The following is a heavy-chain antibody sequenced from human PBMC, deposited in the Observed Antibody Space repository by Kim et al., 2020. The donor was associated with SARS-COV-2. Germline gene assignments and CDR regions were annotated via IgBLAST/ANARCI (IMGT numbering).Heavy chain of an antibody. CDR2: ISGGGAKR. CDR3: AKCHSGWGNDAFD. D-gene: IGHD3-10*01. Sequence: GGSLRLSCAASGFTFDSYAMSWVRQAPGKGLEWVSYISGGGAKRFYAGSVKGRFTISRDNSKNTLFLQLNSLRAEDTALYYCAKCHSGWGNDAFDLGPRDNGHRLF. J-gene: IGHJ3*01. V-gene: IGHV3-23*01. CDR1: GFTFDSYA.